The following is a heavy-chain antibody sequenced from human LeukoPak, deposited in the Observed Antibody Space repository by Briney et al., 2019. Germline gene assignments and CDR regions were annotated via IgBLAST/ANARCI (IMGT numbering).Heavy chain of an antibody. CDR2: ISAYNGNT. D-gene: IGHD6-13*01. CDR3: AKPWRQQLGYNWFDP. V-gene: IGHV1-18*01. CDR1: GYTFTSYG. J-gene: IGHJ5*02. Sequence: ASVKVSCKASGYTFTSYGISWVRQAPGQGLEWMRWISAYNGNTNYAQKLQGRVTMTTDTSTSTAYMELRSLRSDDTAVYYCAKPWRQQLGYNWFDPWGQGTLVTVSS.